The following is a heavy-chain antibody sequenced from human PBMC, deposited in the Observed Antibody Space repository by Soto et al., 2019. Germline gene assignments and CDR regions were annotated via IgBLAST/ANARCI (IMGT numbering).Heavy chain of an antibody. J-gene: IGHJ3*02. V-gene: IGHV1-69*13. CDR2: IIPIFGTA. CDR3: ARGPRSCRGGSCYGDAFDI. CDR1: GGTFSGYA. Sequence: SVKVSCKASGGTFSGYAISWVRQAPGQGLEWMGGIIPIFGTANYAQKFQGRVTITADESTSTAYMELSSLRSEDTAVYYCARGPRSCRGGSCYGDAFDIWGQGTMVTVSS. D-gene: IGHD2-15*01.